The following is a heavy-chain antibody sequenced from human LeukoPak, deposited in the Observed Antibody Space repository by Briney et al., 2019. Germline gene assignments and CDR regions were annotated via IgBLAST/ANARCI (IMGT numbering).Heavy chain of an antibody. Sequence: SETLSLICTVSGGSISSYYWSWIRQPPGKGLEWIGYIYYSGSTNYNPSLKSRVTISVDTSKNQFSLKLSSVTAADTAVYYCARGVYDSSRDYYYYYYMDVWGKGTTVTVSS. CDR1: GGSISSYY. CDR3: ARGVYDSSRDYYYYYYMDV. V-gene: IGHV4-59*01. D-gene: IGHD3-22*01. CDR2: IYYSGST. J-gene: IGHJ6*03.